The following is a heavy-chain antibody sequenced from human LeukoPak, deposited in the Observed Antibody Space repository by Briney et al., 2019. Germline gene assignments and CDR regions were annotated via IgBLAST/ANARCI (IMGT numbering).Heavy chain of an antibody. D-gene: IGHD6-6*01. CDR3: QKEPKSTPSGFNY. J-gene: IGHJ4*02. CDR2: TYYRSKWYN. Sequence: SQTLSLTCAISGDSVSSNSAAWNWIRQSPSRGLEWLGRTYYRSKWYNDYAVSVKSRITINPDTSKNQFSLQLNSVTPEDTAVYNGQKEPKSTPSGFNYWAREPWSPSPQ. V-gene: IGHV6-1*01. CDR1: GDSVSSNSAA.